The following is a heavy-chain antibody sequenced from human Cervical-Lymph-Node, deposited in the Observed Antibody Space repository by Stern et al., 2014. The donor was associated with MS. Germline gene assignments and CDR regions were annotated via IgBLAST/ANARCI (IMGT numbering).Heavy chain of an antibody. CDR1: GGTISSYA. CDR3: ATEGDATHYFDF. D-gene: IGHD5-12*01. Sequence: VQLVESGAEVKKPGSSVKVSCKASGGTISSYAISWVRQAPGQGLEWMGGLIPSGGTTNYAQKFQGRVTITTDESTNTAYMELRSLRSEDTAVYYCATEGDATHYFDFWGQGTLVTVSS. J-gene: IGHJ4*02. CDR2: LIPSGGTT. V-gene: IGHV1-69*01.